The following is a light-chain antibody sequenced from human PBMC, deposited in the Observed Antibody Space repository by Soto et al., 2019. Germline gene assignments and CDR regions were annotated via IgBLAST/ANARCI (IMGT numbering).Light chain of an antibody. J-gene: IGLJ2*01. CDR1: SSDVGGYNY. CDR3: NSYAGSNIFGVV. Sequence: QSALTQPPSASGSPGQSVTISCTGTSSDVGGYNYVSWYQQHPGKAPKLMIYEVSKRPSGVPDRFSGSKSGNTASLTVSGLQAEDEAEYYCNSYAGSNIFGVVFGGGTKLTVL. V-gene: IGLV2-8*01. CDR2: EVS.